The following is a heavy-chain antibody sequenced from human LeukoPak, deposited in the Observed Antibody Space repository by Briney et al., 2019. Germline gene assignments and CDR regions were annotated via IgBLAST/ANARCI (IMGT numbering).Heavy chain of an antibody. D-gene: IGHD3-22*01. V-gene: IGHV3-74*01. CDR2: INSDGSST. CDR1: GFTFSSYW. J-gene: IGHJ4*02. Sequence: GGSLRLSCAASGFTFSSYWMHWVRQAPGKGLVWASRINSDGSSTSYADSVKGRFTISRDNAKNTLYLQMNSLRAEDTAVYYCARDSYYYDSSGYYPAGPIDYWGQGTLVTVSS. CDR3: ARDSYYYDSSGYYPAGPIDY.